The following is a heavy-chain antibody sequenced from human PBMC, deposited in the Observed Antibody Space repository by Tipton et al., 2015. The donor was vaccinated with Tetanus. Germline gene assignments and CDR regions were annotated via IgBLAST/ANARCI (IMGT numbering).Heavy chain of an antibody. J-gene: IGHJ4*02. Sequence: TLSLTCSVSGGSISGSSYYWSWIRQPPGKALEWIGSIYYSGSTFYHPSLQSRVTISVDTSKNQFSPRLSSVTAADMAVYFCARHPPPYYYGSGSYLDYWGQGTPVTVSS. V-gene: IGHV4-39*01. CDR3: ARHPPPYYYGSGSYLDY. D-gene: IGHD3-10*01. CDR1: GGSISGSSYY. CDR2: IYYSGST.